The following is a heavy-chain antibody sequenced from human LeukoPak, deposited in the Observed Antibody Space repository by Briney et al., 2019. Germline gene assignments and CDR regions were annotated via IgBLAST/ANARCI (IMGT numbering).Heavy chain of an antibody. CDR2: ITSGRCEA. Sequence: ASVKVTCKCSGYTFTFYTYHWVRQPPGQGLEWMGGITSGRCEAQYSQEVQPRITFTRYTSASTVYMDLSDLRTEDAAVYYCARGAKEWRGGNYFYSWGQGTLVAVSS. J-gene: IGHJ4*02. CDR3: ARGAKEWRGGNYFYS. CDR1: GYTFTFYT. D-gene: IGHD3-3*01. V-gene: IGHV1-3*03.